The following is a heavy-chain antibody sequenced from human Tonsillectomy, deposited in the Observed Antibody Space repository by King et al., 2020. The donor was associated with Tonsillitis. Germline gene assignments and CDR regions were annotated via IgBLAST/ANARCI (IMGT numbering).Heavy chain of an antibody. Sequence: VQLVESGGTMVQPGRSLRLSCAASGFTFSSYAMHWVRQAPGKGLEWVAVIWYDGSRVFYADSVKGRFTISRDNSKNTLYLQMDSLRFEDTGVYYCASELVGPTDFDYWGQGTLVTVSS. CDR2: IWYDGSRV. CDR1: GFTFSSYA. V-gene: IGHV3-33*01. CDR3: ASELVGPTDFDY. D-gene: IGHD1-26*01. J-gene: IGHJ4*02.